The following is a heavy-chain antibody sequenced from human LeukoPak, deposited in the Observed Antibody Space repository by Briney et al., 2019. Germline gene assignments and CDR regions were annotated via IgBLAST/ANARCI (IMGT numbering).Heavy chain of an antibody. CDR1: GFTFSAYW. J-gene: IGHJ5*02. CDR2: INENGGLR. D-gene: IGHD6-19*01. V-gene: IGHV3-7*01. CDR3: ARVGKSGWDFDH. Sequence: PGGSLRLSCAASGFTFSAYWMTWVRQAPGKGLEWVALINENGGLRYYVDSLKGRFTISRNNTKNSLYLQMSSLRAEDTAFYYCARVGKSGWDFDHWGQGTLVTVSS.